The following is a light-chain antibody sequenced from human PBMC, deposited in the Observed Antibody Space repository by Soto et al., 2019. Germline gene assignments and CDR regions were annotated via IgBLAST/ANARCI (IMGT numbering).Light chain of an antibody. J-gene: IGKJ5*01. CDR1: QKINNY. Sequence: TVTCRTSQKINNYLNWYQQKPGKAPKLLIYGAFSVQSGVPLRFSGSGSGTEFTLTISSLQPEDFAIYYCEQTYSTPVTFGQGTRLEIK. V-gene: IGKV1-39*01. CDR3: EQTYSTPVT. CDR2: GAF.